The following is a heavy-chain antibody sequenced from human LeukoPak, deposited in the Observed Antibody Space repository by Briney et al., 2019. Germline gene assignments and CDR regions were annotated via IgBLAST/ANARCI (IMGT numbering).Heavy chain of an antibody. D-gene: IGHD3-3*01. J-gene: IGHJ5*02. CDR3: ARGRGVLRFLEWLGNWFDP. CDR1: GGSFSGYY. V-gene: IGHV4-34*01. Sequence: KPSETLSLTCAVYGGSFSGYYWSWIRQPPGKGLEWIGEINHSGSTNYNPSLKSRVTISVDTSKNQFSLKLSSVTAADTAVYYCARGRGVLRFLEWLGNWFDPWGQGTLVTVSS. CDR2: INHSGST.